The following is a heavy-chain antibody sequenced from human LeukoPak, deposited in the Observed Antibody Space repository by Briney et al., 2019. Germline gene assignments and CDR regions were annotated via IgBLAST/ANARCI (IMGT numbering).Heavy chain of an antibody. J-gene: IGHJ4*02. CDR3: AGHYDSSGPIDY. CDR2: IYYSGST. CDR1: GGSISSYY. Sequence: MTSETLSLTCTVSGGSISSYYWSWIRQPPGKGLEWIGYIYYSGSTNYNPSLKSRVTISVDTSKNQFSLKLSSVTAADTAVYYCAGHYDSSGPIDYWGQGTLVTVSS. V-gene: IGHV4-59*08. D-gene: IGHD3-22*01.